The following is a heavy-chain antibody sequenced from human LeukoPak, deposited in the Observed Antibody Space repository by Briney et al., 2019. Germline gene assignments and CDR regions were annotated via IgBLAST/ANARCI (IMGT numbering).Heavy chain of an antibody. Sequence: PSETLSLTCTVSGGSISSGGYYWSWIRQHPGKGLAWIGYIYYSGSTYYNPSLKSRVTISVDTSKNQFSLKLSSVTAADTAVYYCARAVVVPAAIVSEPFDYWGQGTLVTVSS. J-gene: IGHJ4*02. D-gene: IGHD2-2*02. CDR1: GGSISSGGYY. V-gene: IGHV4-31*03. CDR2: IYYSGST. CDR3: ARAVVVPAAIVSEPFDY.